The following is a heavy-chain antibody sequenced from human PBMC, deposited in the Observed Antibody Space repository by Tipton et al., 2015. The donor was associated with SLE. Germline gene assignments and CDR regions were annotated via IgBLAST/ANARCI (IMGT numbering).Heavy chain of an antibody. CDR2: INTDGSTT. CDR1: GFTFSTHW. CDR3: VRDDRSPEGIIDY. Sequence: SLRLSCAASGFTFSTHWMHWVRQAPGKGLVWVSRINTDGSTTSYADSVKGRLTISRDNAKSTLYLQMNSLGVEDTAMYYCVRDDRSPEGIIDYWRRGTQVTVSS. D-gene: IGHD3-10*01. J-gene: IGHJ4*02. V-gene: IGHV3-74*01.